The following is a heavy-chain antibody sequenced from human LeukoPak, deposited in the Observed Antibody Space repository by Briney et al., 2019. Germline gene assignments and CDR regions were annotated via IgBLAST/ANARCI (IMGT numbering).Heavy chain of an antibody. D-gene: IGHD2-21*02. V-gene: IGHV3-23*01. J-gene: IGHJ4*02. CDR2: ISGSGAST. CDR3: AKESCGGDCFKGSDY. CDR1: GFTFSSYA. Sequence: GGSLRLSCAASGFTFSSYAMSWVRQAPGKGLEWVSVISGSGASTHYADSMKGRLTISRDNSKNTLYLQINSLRAEDTAVYYCAKESCGGDCFKGSDYLGQGTLVTVSS.